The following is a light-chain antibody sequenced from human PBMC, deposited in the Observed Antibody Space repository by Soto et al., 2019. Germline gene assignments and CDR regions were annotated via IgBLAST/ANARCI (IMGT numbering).Light chain of an antibody. Sequence: AIQMTQSPSSLSASVGDRVTITCRASQGIRSDLAWYQKKSGKAPKLLIYAASSLQSGVPSRFSGSGSGSDFTLTISSLQPEDFAIYYCLQDYTYPRTFGQGTSVEI. CDR2: AAS. CDR1: QGIRSD. J-gene: IGKJ1*01. V-gene: IGKV1-6*01. CDR3: LQDYTYPRT.